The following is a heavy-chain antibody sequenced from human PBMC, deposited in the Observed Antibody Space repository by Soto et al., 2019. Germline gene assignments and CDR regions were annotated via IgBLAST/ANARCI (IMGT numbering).Heavy chain of an antibody. Sequence: SETLSLTCTVSGGSITSHNWNLLRQPPGKALEWIGYVYNSGSTNYNPSLKSRVTISVDTSKNQFSLHLKSATPEDTAIYYCARIVGGDPDHWGLGTLVTVSS. CDR3: ARIVGGDPDH. CDR1: GGSITSHN. CDR2: VYNSGST. D-gene: IGHD2-21*02. V-gene: IGHV4-59*11. J-gene: IGHJ5*02.